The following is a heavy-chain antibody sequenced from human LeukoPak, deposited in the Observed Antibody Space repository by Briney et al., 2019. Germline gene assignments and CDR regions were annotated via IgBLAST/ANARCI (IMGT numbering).Heavy chain of an antibody. CDR1: GFTVSSNY. J-gene: IGHJ6*03. Sequence: GGSLRLTCAASGFTVSSNYMSWVRQAPGKGLEWVSVIYSGGSTYYADSVKGRFTISRDNSKNTLYLQMNSLRVEDTAVYYCARGNSGSYRSVYYYYYMDVWGKGTTVTVSS. D-gene: IGHD1-26*01. CDR3: ARGNSGSYRSVYYYYYMDV. V-gene: IGHV3-66*01. CDR2: IYSGGST.